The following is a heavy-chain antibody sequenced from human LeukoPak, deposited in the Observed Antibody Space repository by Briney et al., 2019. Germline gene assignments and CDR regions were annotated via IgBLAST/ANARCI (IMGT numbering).Heavy chain of an antibody. D-gene: IGHD6-13*01. V-gene: IGHV4-59*12. CDR1: GASISSYC. CDR2: ICYTGNT. J-gene: IGHJ4*02. CDR3: ARGRGSSWYYFDS. Sequence: SETLSLTCTVSGASISSYCWGWIRQPPGKGLEWIGYICYTGNTNYNPSLKSRVTISVDTSKNQFSLNLSSVTAADTAVYYCARGRGSSWYYFDSWGQGTLVTVSS.